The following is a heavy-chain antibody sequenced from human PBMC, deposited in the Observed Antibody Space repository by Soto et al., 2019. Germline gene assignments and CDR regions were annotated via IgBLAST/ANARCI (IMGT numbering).Heavy chain of an antibody. CDR2: IYTSGST. CDR3: ARPVARWGPYGMVV. CDR1: GDSIRSYW. J-gene: IGHJ6*02. D-gene: IGHD6-19*01. V-gene: IGHV4-4*07. Sequence: SETLSLTCTVSGDSIRSYWWSWIRQPAGKGLEWIGRIYTSGSTDDNPFLKSRVTMSLDTSKNQLSLKMTSVTAADTAVYYCARPVARWGPYGMVVWGQGTMVTAYS.